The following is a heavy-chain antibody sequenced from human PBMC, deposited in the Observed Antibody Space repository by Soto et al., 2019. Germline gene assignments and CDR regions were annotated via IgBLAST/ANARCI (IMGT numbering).Heavy chain of an antibody. J-gene: IGHJ5*02. CDR3: AHYVSTSPAGWFDP. D-gene: IGHD3-10*02. V-gene: IGHV2-5*02. CDR2: IYWDDDK. CDR1: GFSLSASGVG. Sequence: SGPTLVNPTQTLTLTCIFSGFSLSASGVGVGWIRQPPGKALEWLALIYWDDDKRYSPSLKTRLTITKDTSKNQVVLTLTNMDPVDTATYYCAHYVSTSPAGWFDPWGQGILVTVSS.